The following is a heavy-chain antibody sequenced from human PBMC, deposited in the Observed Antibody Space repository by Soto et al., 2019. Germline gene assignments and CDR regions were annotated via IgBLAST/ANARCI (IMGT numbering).Heavy chain of an antibody. CDR1: GGSISSGDYY. D-gene: IGHD3-22*01. Sequence: SETLSLTCTVSGGSISSGDYYWSLIRQPPGKGLEWIGSIYYRGSTYYNPSLKSRVTISVDTSKNQFSLKLNSVTAADTAVYYCARVGYSYDSSGYYPLIDYWGQGTLVTVSS. V-gene: IGHV4-30-4*01. CDR2: IYYRGST. J-gene: IGHJ4*02. CDR3: ARVGYSYDSSGYYPLIDY.